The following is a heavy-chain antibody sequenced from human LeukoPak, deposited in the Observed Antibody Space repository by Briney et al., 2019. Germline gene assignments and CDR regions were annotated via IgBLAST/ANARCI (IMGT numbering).Heavy chain of an antibody. Sequence: SETLSLTCTVSGGSISSYYWSWIRQPAGKGLEWIGSIYYSGSTYYNPSLKSRVTISVDTSKNQFSLKLSSVTAADTAVYYCAREYSVVVVAAIGGWFDPWGQGTLVTVSS. J-gene: IGHJ5*02. CDR3: AREYSVVVVAAIGGWFDP. V-gene: IGHV4-4*07. CDR2: IYYSGST. D-gene: IGHD2-15*01. CDR1: GGSISSYY.